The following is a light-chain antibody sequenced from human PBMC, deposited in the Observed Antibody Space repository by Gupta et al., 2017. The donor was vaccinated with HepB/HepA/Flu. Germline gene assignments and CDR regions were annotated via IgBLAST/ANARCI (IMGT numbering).Light chain of an antibody. CDR2: SDT. CDR1: SSDVGSYT. Sequence: QSVLPQPPSASGTPGQGDTISCSGSSSDVGSYTVNWYQQLPGTAPKLLIYSDTQRPSGVPNRFSGSKSGTSASLAISGLQAEDEADYYCTACDDSRNGYVFGTGTKVTVL. CDR3: TACDDSRNGYV. V-gene: IGLV1-44*01. J-gene: IGLJ1*01.